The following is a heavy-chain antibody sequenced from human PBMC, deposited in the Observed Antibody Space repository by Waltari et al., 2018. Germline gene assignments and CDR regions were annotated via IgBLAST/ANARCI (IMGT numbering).Heavy chain of an antibody. CDR2: IYTSGST. J-gene: IGHJ6*02. CDR3: ARERSGSYSFNYYYYGMDV. V-gene: IGHV4-61*02. CDR1: GGSISSGSYY. D-gene: IGHD3-10*01. Sequence: QVQLQESGPGLVKPSQTLSLTCTVSGGSISSGSYYWSWIRQPAGKGLEWIGRIYTSGSTNYNPYLKSRVTISVDTSKNQFSLKLSSVTAADTAVYYCARERSGSYSFNYYYYGMDVWGQGTTVTVSS.